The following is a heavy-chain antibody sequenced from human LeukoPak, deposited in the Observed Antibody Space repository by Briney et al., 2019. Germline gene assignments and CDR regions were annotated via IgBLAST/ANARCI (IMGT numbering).Heavy chain of an antibody. CDR1: GGSISSYY. Sequence: SETLSLTCTVSGGSISSYYWSWIRQPPGKGLEWIGYIYYSGSTNYNPSLKSRVTISVDTSKTQFSLKLSSVTAADTAVHYCAAATVTTSAEYFQHWGQGTLVTVSS. D-gene: IGHD4-17*01. CDR2: IYYSGST. V-gene: IGHV4-59*08. CDR3: AAATVTTSAEYFQH. J-gene: IGHJ1*01.